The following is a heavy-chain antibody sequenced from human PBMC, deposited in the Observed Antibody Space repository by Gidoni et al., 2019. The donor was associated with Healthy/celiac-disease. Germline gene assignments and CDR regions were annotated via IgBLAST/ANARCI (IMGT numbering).Heavy chain of an antibody. CDR3: ARDRPAYSGSSYFDY. Sequence: KGRFTISRANAKNSLYLQMNSLRAEDTAVYYCARDRPAYSGSSYFDYWGQGTLVTVSS. J-gene: IGHJ4*02. D-gene: IGHD1-26*01. V-gene: IGHV3-11*01.